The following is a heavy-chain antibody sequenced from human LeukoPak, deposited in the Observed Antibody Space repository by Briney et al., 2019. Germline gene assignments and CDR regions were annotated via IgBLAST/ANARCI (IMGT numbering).Heavy chain of an antibody. D-gene: IGHD3-10*01. CDR3: ACSGISPYYFDY. J-gene: IGHJ4*02. CDR2: IYHSGST. Sequence: SETLSLTCAVSGGSISSSNWWSWVRQPPGKGLEWIGEIYHSGSTNYNPSLKSRVTISVDRSKNQFSLKLSSVTAADTAVYYCACSGISPYYFDYWGQGTLVTVSS. CDR1: GGSISSSNW. V-gene: IGHV4-4*02.